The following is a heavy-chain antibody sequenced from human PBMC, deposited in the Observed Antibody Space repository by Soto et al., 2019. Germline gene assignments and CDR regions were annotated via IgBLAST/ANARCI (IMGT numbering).Heavy chain of an antibody. CDR3: ADSYYDSSAYCYRFDY. V-gene: IGHV2-5*02. CDR1: GLSLSTSGVG. J-gene: IGHJ4*02. D-gene: IGHD3-22*01. CDR2: IFREDDK. Sequence: ITLKESGPTLVKPTQTLTLTCTVSGLSLSTSGVGASWIRQPQGKALEWLALIFREDDKGYTPSLETRLTITNDTSTNLVVLTMNNMDPVDTATYYCADSYYDSSAYCYRFDYWGQGTLVTVSS.